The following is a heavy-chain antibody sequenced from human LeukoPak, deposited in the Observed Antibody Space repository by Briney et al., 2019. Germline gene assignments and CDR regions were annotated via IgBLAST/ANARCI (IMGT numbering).Heavy chain of an antibody. D-gene: IGHD3-10*01. CDR2: IYYSGST. CDR1: GGSISSGGYY. CDR3: ARGEFGTTMVRGVTVYYYYGMDV. J-gene: IGHJ6*02. V-gene: IGHV4-31*03. Sequence: SETLSLTCTVSGGSISSGGYYWRWIRQHPGKGLEWIGYIYYSGSTYYNPSLKSRVTISVDTSKNQFSLKLSSVTAADTAVYYCARGEFGTTMVRGVTVYYYYGMDVWGQGTTVTVYS.